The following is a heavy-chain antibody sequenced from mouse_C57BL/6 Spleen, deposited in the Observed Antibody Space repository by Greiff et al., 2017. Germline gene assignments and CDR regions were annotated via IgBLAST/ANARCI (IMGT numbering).Heavy chain of an antibody. CDR3: ARRDYERY. V-gene: IGHV1-54*01. D-gene: IGHD2-4*01. CDR2: INPGSGGT. J-gene: IGHJ3*01. CDR1: GYAFTNYL. Sequence: VQLQESGAELVRPGTSVKVSCKASGYAFTNYLIEWVKQRPGQGLEWIGVINPGSGGTNYNEKFKGKATLTADKSSSTAYMQLSSLRSEDSAVYFCARRDYERYWGQGTLVTVSA.